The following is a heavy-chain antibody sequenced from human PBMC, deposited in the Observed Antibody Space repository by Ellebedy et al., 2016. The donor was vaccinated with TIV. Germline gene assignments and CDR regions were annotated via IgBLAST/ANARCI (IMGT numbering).Heavy chain of an antibody. J-gene: IGHJ4*02. CDR2: MNPNSGNT. D-gene: IGHD3-16*01. CDR3: ARDMGWGGAAGIDY. V-gene: IGHV1-8*01. Sequence: ASVKVSXKASGYTFTSYDINWVRQATGQGLEWMGWMNPNSGNTGYAQKFQGRVTITADESTSTAYMELSSLRSEDTAVYYCARDMGWGGAAGIDYWGQGTLVTVSS. CDR1: GYTFTSYD.